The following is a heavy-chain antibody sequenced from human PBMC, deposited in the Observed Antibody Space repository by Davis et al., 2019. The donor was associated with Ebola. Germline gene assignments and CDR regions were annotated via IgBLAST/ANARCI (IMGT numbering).Heavy chain of an antibody. V-gene: IGHV3-23*01. D-gene: IGHD4-17*01. CDR2: ISGSGGST. CDR3: AKRWMTTVTTSVDY. Sequence: GESLKISCAASGFTFSSYAMSWVRQAPGKGLEWVSAISGSGGSTYYADSVKGRFTISRDNSKNTLYLQMNSLRAEDTAVYYCAKRWMTTVTTSVDYWGQGTLVTVSS. J-gene: IGHJ4*02. CDR1: GFTFSSYA.